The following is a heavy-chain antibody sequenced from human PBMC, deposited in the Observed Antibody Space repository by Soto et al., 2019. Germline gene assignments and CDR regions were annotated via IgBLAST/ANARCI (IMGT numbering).Heavy chain of an antibody. CDR1: GGSFKSGSYS. V-gene: IGHV4-61*01. J-gene: IGHJ4*02. CDR3: ARDFAYFDS. D-gene: IGHD3-3*01. CDR2: VYHTGRT. Sequence: SETRAITCTVSGGSFKSGSYSWSWIRQPPGKGLEWIGYVYHTGRTSYNPSLKSRVSIPMDTSKNQFSLNLDSVTAADTAVYFCARDFAYFDSWGQGTLVTVSS.